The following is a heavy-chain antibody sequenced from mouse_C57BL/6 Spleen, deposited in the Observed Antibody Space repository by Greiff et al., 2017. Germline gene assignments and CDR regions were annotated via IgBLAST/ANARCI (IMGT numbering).Heavy chain of an antibody. J-gene: IGHJ2*01. CDR1: GYSITSGYY. Sequence: EVQLQESGPGLVKPSQSLSLTCSVTGYSITSGYYWNWIRQFPGNKLEWMGYISYDGSNNYNPSLKNRTSITRDTSKNQFFLKLNSVTTEDTATYYCARVGSTTVVDYWGQGTTRTVSS. CDR2: ISYDGSN. CDR3: ARVGSTTVVDY. V-gene: IGHV3-6*01. D-gene: IGHD1-1*01.